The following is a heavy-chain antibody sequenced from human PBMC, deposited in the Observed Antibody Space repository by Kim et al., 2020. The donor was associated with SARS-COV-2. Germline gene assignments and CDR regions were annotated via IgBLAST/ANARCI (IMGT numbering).Heavy chain of an antibody. V-gene: IGHV3-21*04. CDR1: GFTFSSYS. CDR2: ISSSSSYI. CDR3: ARDASSHVEMATIADY. D-gene: IGHD5-12*01. Sequence: GGSLRLSCAASGFTFSSYSMNWVRQAPGKGLEWVSSISSSSSYIYYADSVKGRFTISRDNAKNSLYLQMNSLRAEDTAVYYCARDASSHVEMATIADYWGQGTLFTVSS. J-gene: IGHJ4*02.